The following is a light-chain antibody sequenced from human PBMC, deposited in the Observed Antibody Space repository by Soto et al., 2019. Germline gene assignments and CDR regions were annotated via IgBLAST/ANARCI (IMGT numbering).Light chain of an antibody. CDR1: SGDIGSYNR. J-gene: IGLJ1*01. Sequence: QSVLTQPSSVSGSPGQSITISCTGTSGDIGSYNRVSWYQQHPGKAPKLIIYEVTDRPSGVSNRFSGSKSGNTASLTISGLQAEDEAEYSCSSYPNINTSACVLGPGTKV. V-gene: IGLV2-14*01. CDR3: SSYPNINTSACV. CDR2: EVT.